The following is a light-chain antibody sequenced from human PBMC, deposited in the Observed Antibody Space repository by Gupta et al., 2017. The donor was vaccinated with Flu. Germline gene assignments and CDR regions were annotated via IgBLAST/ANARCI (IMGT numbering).Light chain of an antibody. V-gene: IGKV1-33*01. Sequence: DIQMTQSPSSVYTSVGDKVTITCQASHDINNYLNWYQQTPGKAPKLLIYDSSNLETGVPSRFTGSGSGTCFTFTISSLQPEDVATYFCQQYHSLPVSFGGGTKVEIE. J-gene: IGKJ4*01. CDR2: DSS. CDR1: HDINNY. CDR3: QQYHSLPVS.